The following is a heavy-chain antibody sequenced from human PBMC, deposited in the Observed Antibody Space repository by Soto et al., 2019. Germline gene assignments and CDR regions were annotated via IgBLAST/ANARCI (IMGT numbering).Heavy chain of an antibody. D-gene: IGHD3-22*01. CDR1: GDSVSSNSAT. CDR3: TRDPEYFYDSRGTRYYYQYGMDG. V-gene: IGHV6-1*01. CDR2: TYYRSKWYN. Sequence: SQTLSLTCAISGDSVSSNSATWNWIRQSPSRGLEWLGRTYYRSKWYNDYGVSVKSRITIDPDTSKNQFSLQLNSVTPEDTAVYYCTRDPEYFYDSRGTRYYYQYGMDGWGQGTTVTVAS. J-gene: IGHJ6*02.